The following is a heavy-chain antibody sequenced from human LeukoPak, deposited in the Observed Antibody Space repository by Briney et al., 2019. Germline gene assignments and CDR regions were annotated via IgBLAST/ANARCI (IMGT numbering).Heavy chain of an antibody. D-gene: IGHD6-19*01. J-gene: IGHJ4*02. CDR2: IWYDGSNK. Sequence: PWGSLRLSCAASGFTFSSYGTHWVRQAPGQGLEWGTVIWYDGSNKYYADPVKGRFTISTDNSQNTLYLQMDRLRAEDTAVYYCARDLGSGWMEGYFDYWGQGTLVTVSS. V-gene: IGHV3-33*01. CDR3: ARDLGSGWMEGYFDY. CDR1: GFTFSSYG.